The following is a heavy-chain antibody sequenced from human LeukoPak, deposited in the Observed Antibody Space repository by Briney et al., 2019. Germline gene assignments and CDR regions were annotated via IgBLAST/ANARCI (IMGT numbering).Heavy chain of an antibody. CDR2: IWSNGDGI. V-gene: IGHV3-48*01. J-gene: IGHJ4*02. Sequence: GGSLRLSCAGSRLTSSSYSVNWVRQAPGEGLEWISHIWSNGDGIWYADSVKGRFTIFRDTAKKSLYLQMNSLRTEDTAVYYCAKDREPSRNADYWGQGTLVTVSS. CDR3: AKDREPSRNADY. CDR1: RLTSSSYS. D-gene: IGHD1-1*01.